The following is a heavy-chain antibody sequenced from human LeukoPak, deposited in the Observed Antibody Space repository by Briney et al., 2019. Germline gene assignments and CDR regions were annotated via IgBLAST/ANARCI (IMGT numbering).Heavy chain of an antibody. CDR2: ISYDGSNK. J-gene: IGHJ4*02. D-gene: IGHD6-19*01. CDR1: GFSFSSYA. CDR3: ANLIAVAGPRTSVVPFDY. Sequence: GGSLRLSCAASGFSFSSYAMHWVRQAPGKGLERVPVISYDGSNKYYADSVKGRFTISRDNSKNTLYLQMNSLRAEDTAVYYCANLIAVAGPRTSVVPFDYWGQGTLVTVSS. V-gene: IGHV3-30-3*01.